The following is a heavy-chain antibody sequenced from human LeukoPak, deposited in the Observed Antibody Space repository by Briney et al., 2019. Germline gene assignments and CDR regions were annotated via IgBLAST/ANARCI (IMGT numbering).Heavy chain of an antibody. D-gene: IGHD4-17*01. CDR1: GYTFTSYC. Sequence: GASVKVSCKASGYTFTSYCMHWVRQAPGQGLEWMGIINPSGGSTTYAQIFQDRVTMTRDTSTSTVYMELSSLRSEDTAVYYCARGYSTVTTPFDSWGQGTLVTVSS. J-gene: IGHJ4*02. V-gene: IGHV1-46*01. CDR3: ARGYSTVTTPFDS. CDR2: INPSGGST.